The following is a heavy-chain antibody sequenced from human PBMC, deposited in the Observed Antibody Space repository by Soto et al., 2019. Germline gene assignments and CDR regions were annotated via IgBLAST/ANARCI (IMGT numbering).Heavy chain of an antibody. J-gene: IGHJ4*02. V-gene: IGHV3-23*01. Sequence: GGSLRLSCAASGFTFSSYAMSWVRQAPGKGLEWVSGTTGSGGSAYYADSVKGRFTISRDNSENTLYLQMNSLRAEDTAVYYCVKAWTYYYDTSGPHFDYWGQGTLVTVTS. CDR3: VKAWTYYYDTSGPHFDY. CDR1: GFTFSSYA. CDR2: TTGSGGSA. D-gene: IGHD3-22*01.